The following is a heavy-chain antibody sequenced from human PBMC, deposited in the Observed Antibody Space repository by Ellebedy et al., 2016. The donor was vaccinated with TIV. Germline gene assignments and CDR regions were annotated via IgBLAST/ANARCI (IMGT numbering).Heavy chain of an antibody. D-gene: IGHD1-1*01. V-gene: IGHV3-72*01. CDR3: AKDTTSDY. CDR2: SRNKAKSYTT. CDR1: GFTFSDHY. J-gene: IGHJ4*02. Sequence: GESLKISCAVSGFTFSDHYMDWVRLAPGKGPEWVGRSRNKAKSYTTDYAASVKGRFTISRDDSMNSLYLQMDSLKTEDTAIYYCAKDTTSDYWGQGALVTVSS.